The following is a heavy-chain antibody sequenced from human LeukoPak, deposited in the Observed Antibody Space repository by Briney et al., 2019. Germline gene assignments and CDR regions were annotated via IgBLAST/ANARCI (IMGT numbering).Heavy chain of an antibody. CDR2: IYTSGST. D-gene: IGHD1-26*01. V-gene: IGHV4-4*09. CDR3: ARQSGSYTYCFDY. J-gene: IGHJ4*02. CDR1: GGSISSYY. Sequence: SETLSLTCTVSGGSISSYYWSWIRQPPGKGLEWIGYIYTSGSTNYNPSLKSRVTISVDTSKNQFSLKLSSVTAADTAVYYCARQSGSYTYCFDYWGQGTLVTVSS.